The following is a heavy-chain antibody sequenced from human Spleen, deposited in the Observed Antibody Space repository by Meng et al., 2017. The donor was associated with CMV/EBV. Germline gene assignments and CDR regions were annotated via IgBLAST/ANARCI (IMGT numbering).Heavy chain of an antibody. CDR2: INPRSGST. CDR1: GYTFTSYY. J-gene: IGHJ6*02. Sequence: ASVKVSCKAFGYTFTSYYMHWVRQAPGQGLEWMGIINPRSGSTSPAQKLQGRITMSRDTSTNTVYMELSSLRSEDTAVYYCARSRDYHSYGMDGWGQGTTVTVSS. V-gene: IGHV1-46*04. CDR3: ARSRDYHSYGMDG.